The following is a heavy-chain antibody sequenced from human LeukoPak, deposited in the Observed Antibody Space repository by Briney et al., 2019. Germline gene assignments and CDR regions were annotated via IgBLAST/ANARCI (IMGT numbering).Heavy chain of an antibody. Sequence: GGSLGLSCAASGFTFSSYEMNWVRQAPGKGLEWVSYISSSGSTIYYADSVKGRFTISRDNAKNSLYLQMNSLRAEDTAVYYCATGENYDFWSGYYLPSDGMDVWGQGTTVTVSS. CDR3: ATGENYDFWSGYYLPSDGMDV. V-gene: IGHV3-48*03. CDR2: ISSSGSTI. D-gene: IGHD3-3*01. J-gene: IGHJ6*02. CDR1: GFTFSSYE.